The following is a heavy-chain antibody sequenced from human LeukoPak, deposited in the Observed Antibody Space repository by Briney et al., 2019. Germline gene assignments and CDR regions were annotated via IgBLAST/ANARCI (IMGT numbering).Heavy chain of an antibody. J-gene: IGHJ6*02. D-gene: IGHD3-10*01. CDR3: AKEDSRFGYGMDV. V-gene: IGHV3-30*18. CDR1: GFTFSSYG. Sequence: GGSLRLSCAASGFTFSSYGMHWVRQAPGKGLEWVAVISYDGSNKYYADSVKGRFTISRDNSKNTLYLQMNSLRAEDTAVYYCAKEDSRFGYGMDVWGQGTTVTVSS. CDR2: ISYDGSNK.